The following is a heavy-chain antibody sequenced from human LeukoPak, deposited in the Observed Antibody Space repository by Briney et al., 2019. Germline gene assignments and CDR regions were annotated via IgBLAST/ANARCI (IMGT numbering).Heavy chain of an antibody. V-gene: IGHV1-69*04. CDR1: GGTFSSYA. D-gene: IGHD3-16*02. J-gene: IGHJ5*02. CDR2: IIPILGIA. Sequence: GASVKVSCKASGGTFSSYAISWVRQAPGQGLEWMGRIIPILGIANYAQKFQGRVTITADKSTSTAYMELSSLRSDDTAVYYCARGPHYMITFGGVIVPPRSGFDPWGQGTLVTVSS. CDR3: ARGPHYMITFGGVIVPPRSGFDP.